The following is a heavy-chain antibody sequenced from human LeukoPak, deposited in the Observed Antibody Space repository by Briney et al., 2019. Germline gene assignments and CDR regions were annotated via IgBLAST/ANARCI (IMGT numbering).Heavy chain of an antibody. CDR1: GGFISGDY. V-gene: IGHV4-59*08. J-gene: IGHJ4*02. D-gene: IGHD6-25*01. CDR2: IYYSGSA. Sequence: SETLSLTCTVSGGFISGDYWSWIRQPPGKGLEWLGYIYYSGSANYNPSLKSRITMSADTSKNQFSLKLTSVTAADTAVYYCARRGYSSGWTFDYWGQGTLVTVSS. CDR3: ARRGYSSGWTFDY.